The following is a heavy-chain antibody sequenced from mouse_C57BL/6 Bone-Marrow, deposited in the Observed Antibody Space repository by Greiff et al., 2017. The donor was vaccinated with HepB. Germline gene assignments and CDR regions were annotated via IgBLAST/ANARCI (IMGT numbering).Heavy chain of an antibody. J-gene: IGHJ1*03. Sequence: QVQLQQSGPGLVAPSQSLSITCTVSGFSLTSYGVDWVRQSPGKGLEWLGVIWGVGSTNYNSALKSRLSISKDNSKSQVFLKMNSLQTDDTAMYYCARKIEGYWYFDVWGTGTTVTVSS. CDR2: IWGVGST. D-gene: IGHD5-1-1*01. CDR1: GFSLTSYG. V-gene: IGHV2-6*01. CDR3: ARKIEGYWYFDV.